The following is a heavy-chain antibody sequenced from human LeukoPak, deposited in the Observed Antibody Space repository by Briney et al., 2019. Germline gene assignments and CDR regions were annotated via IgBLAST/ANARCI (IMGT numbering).Heavy chain of an antibody. CDR3: ARIRESGWELLIDY. CDR1: GFTFSRFW. V-gene: IGHV3-7*01. CDR2: MNEDGSEK. J-gene: IGHJ4*02. Sequence: PGGSLRLSCAASGFTFSRFWMTWVRQAPGKGLDWVASMNEDGSEKYYADSVKSRFTISRDNAKNSLYLQMNGLRVEDTAVYFCARIRESGWELLIDYWGQGTLVTVSS. D-gene: IGHD6-19*01.